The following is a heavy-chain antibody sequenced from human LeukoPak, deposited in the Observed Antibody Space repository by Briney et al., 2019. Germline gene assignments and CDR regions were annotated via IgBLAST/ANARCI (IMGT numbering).Heavy chain of an antibody. CDR2: IKEDGTEK. J-gene: IGHJ4*02. D-gene: IGHD3-10*01. Sequence: GGSLRLSCAASGFTFSSSWMNWVRQSPGKGLEWVANIKEDGTEKYYVDSVKGRFTISRDNAKKSLYLQMNSLRAEDTAVYYCAKGHYYGSGSLDYWGQGTLVTVSS. CDR1: GFTFSSSW. V-gene: IGHV3-7*03. CDR3: AKGHYYGSGSLDY.